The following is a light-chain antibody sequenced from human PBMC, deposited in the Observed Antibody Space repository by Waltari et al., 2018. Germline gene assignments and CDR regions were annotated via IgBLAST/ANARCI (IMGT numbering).Light chain of an antibody. Sequence: SYVLTQPPSLSVAPGQTARITCGGNNIETKRVLWYRQRPGQAPVLVVYDDSGRPSGIPDRISGSNSGNTATLTIFGVEAGDEADYYCQVWESGRSFFGPGTEVTVL. V-gene: IGLV3-21*02. CDR2: DDS. CDR1: NIETKR. CDR3: QVWESGRSF. J-gene: IGLJ1*01.